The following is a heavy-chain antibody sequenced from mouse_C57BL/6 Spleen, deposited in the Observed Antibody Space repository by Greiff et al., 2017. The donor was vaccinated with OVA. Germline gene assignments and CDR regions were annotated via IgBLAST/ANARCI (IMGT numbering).Heavy chain of an antibody. CDR3: TRGGNYDGYYNFDY. D-gene: IGHD2-3*01. CDR2: ISSGGDYI. J-gene: IGHJ2*01. CDR1: GFTFSSYA. V-gene: IGHV5-9-1*02. Sequence: EVHLVESGEGLVKPGGSLKLSCAASGFTFSSYAMSWVRQTPEKRLEWVAYISSGGDYIYYADTVKGRFTISRDNARNTLYLQMSSLKSEDTAMYYCTRGGNYDGYYNFDYWGQGTTLTVSS.